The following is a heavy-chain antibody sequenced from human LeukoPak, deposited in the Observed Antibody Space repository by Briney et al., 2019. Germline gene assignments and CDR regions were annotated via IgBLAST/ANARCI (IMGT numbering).Heavy chain of an antibody. CDR1: GGSISSYY. D-gene: IGHD3-10*01. CDR2: LYYSGSN. CDR3: ARFRGSAKGDY. Sequence: SETLSLTCTVSGGSISSYYWSWIRQPPGKGLEWIGYLYYSGSNNYNPSLKSRVTISVDMSKNQFSLKLSSVTAADTAVYYCARFRGSAKGDYWGQGTLVTVSS. V-gene: IGHV4-59*01. J-gene: IGHJ4*02.